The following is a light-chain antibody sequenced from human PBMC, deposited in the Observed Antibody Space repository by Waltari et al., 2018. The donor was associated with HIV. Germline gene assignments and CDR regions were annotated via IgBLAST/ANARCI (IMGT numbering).Light chain of an antibody. CDR2: EVS. CDR3: SSFTTTNSLL. CDR1: SSYIGAYNY. J-gene: IGLJ2*01. Sequence: QSALTPPASVSGSPGQSITVSCTGTSSYIGAYNYVSWYQQTPGTAPKLVIYEVSNRPSGISNRFSGSKSGNTASLTISGLQTEDEADFYCSSFTTTNSLLFGGGTKVTVL. V-gene: IGLV2-14*01.